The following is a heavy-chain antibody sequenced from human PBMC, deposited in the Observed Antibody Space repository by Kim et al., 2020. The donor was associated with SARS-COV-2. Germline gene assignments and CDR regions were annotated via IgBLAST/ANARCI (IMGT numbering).Heavy chain of an antibody. CDR2: INHSGST. D-gene: IGHD3-22*01. CDR3: ARVRWTELRITMIVVVTSRYYFDY. CDR1: GGSFSGYY. V-gene: IGHV4-34*01. Sequence: SETLSLTCAVYGGSFSGYYWSWIRQPPGKGLEWIGEINHSGSTNYNPSLKSRVTISVDTSKNQFSLKLSSVTAADTAVYYCARVRWTELRITMIVVVTSRYYFDYWGQGTLVTVSS. J-gene: IGHJ4*02.